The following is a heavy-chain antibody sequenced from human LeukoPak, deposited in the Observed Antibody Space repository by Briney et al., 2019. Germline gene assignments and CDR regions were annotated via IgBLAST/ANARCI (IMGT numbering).Heavy chain of an antibody. J-gene: IGHJ4*02. CDR1: GFTFSSYS. V-gene: IGHV3-48*04. D-gene: IGHD1-26*01. Sequence: PGGSLRLSCAASGFTFSSYSMNWVRQAPGKGLEWVSYISSSSSTIYYADSVKGRFTISRDNAKNTLYLQMNSLRAEDTAVYYCARNPGGSGSYFYWGQGTLVTASS. CDR2: ISSSSSTI. CDR3: ARNPGGSGSYFY.